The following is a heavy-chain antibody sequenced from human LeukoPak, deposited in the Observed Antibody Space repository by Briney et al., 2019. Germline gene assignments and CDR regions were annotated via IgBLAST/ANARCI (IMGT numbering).Heavy chain of an antibody. Sequence: ASVKVSCKASGYTFTSYDVDWVRQATGQGLEWLGWMNPNSGNTGYAQNFQGRVTMTMNTSITTTYMELSSLRSEDTAVYYCARALSWTTESYYYMDAWGKGTTVTVSS. D-gene: IGHD3/OR15-3a*01. CDR1: GYTFTSYD. V-gene: IGHV1-8*01. CDR3: ARALSWTTESYYYMDA. J-gene: IGHJ6*03. CDR2: MNPNSGNT.